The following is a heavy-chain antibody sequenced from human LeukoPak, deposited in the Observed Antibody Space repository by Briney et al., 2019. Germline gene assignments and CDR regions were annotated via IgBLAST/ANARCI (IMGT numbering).Heavy chain of an antibody. CDR1: GGSISSYY. Sequence: SETLSLTCTVSGGSISSYYWSWIRQPPGKGLEWIGYIYYSGSTNYNPSLKSRVTISVDTSKNQFSLKLSSVTAADTAVYYCARGITIFGVVTPPVFDYWGQGTLVTVSS. V-gene: IGHV4-59*12. J-gene: IGHJ4*02. CDR3: ARGITIFGVVTPPVFDY. D-gene: IGHD3-3*01. CDR2: IYYSGST.